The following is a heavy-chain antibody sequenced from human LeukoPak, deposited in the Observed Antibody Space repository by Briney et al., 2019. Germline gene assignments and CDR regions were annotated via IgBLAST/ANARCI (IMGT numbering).Heavy chain of an antibody. CDR2: ISGSGDA. V-gene: IGHV3-23*01. J-gene: IGHJ4*02. Sequence: GGSLRLSCAASGFTFGGYAMSWVRQAPGKGLEWVSLISGSGDAYDADSVQGRFTISRDNSKNTLYLQMNSLRAEDTAVYYCVKDGHYPDNSGYYYEDSWGQGTLVTASS. D-gene: IGHD3-22*01. CDR1: GFTFGGYA. CDR3: VKDGHYPDNSGYYYEDS.